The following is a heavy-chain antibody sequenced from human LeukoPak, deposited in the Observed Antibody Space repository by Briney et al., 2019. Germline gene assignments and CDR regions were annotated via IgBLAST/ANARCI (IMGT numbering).Heavy chain of an antibody. Sequence: GGSLRLSCAASGFTVSSNYMSWVRQAPGKGLEWVSVIYSGGSTYYADSVKGRFTISRDNSKNTLYLQMNSLRAEDTAVYYCAKDRDYGDYVDYFDYWGQGTLVTVSS. V-gene: IGHV3-66*01. J-gene: IGHJ4*02. CDR3: AKDRDYGDYVDYFDY. D-gene: IGHD4-17*01. CDR2: IYSGGST. CDR1: GFTVSSNY.